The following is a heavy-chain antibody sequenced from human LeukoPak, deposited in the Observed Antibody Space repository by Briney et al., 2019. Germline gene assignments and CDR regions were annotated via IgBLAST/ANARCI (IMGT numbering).Heavy chain of an antibody. CDR3: ASPTAGSIFDY. CDR2: ISSSGSTI. Sequence: GGSLRLSCAASGFTFSSYEMNWVRQAPGKGLEWVSYISSSGSTIYYADSVKGRFTISRDNAKNTLYLQMNSLRAEDTAVHYCASPTAGSIFDYWGQGTLVTVSS. D-gene: IGHD6-13*01. J-gene: IGHJ4*02. CDR1: GFTFSSYE. V-gene: IGHV3-48*03.